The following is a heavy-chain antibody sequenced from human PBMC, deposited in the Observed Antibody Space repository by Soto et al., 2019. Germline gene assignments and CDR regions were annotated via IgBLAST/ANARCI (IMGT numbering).Heavy chain of an antibody. CDR2: IYYSGST. J-gene: IGHJ3*02. Sequence: PSETLSLTCTVSGGSISSSSYYWGWIRQPPGKGLEWIGSIYYSGSTYYNPSLKSRVTISVDTSKNQFSLKLSSVTAADTAVYYCAIPAAIWGAFDIWGQGTMVTVSS. CDR3: AIPAAIWGAFDI. CDR1: GGSISSSSYY. D-gene: IGHD2-2*01. V-gene: IGHV4-39*01.